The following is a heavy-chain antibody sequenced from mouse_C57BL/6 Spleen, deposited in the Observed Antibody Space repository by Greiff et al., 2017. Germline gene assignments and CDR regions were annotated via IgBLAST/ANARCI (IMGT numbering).Heavy chain of an antibody. CDR2: IHPNSGST. V-gene: IGHV1-64*01. D-gene: IGHD1-1*01. CDR3: ASSITTVLDY. Sequence: VQLQESGAELVKPGASVKLSCKASGYTFTSYWMHWVKQRPGQGLEWIGMIHPNSGSTNYNEKFKSKATLTVDKSSSTAYMQLSSLTSEDSAVYYCASSITTVLDYWGQGTTLTVSS. CDR1: GYTFTSYW. J-gene: IGHJ2*01.